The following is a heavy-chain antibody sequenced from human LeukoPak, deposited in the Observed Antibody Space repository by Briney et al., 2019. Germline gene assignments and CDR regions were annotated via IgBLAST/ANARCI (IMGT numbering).Heavy chain of an antibody. Sequence: GGSLRLSCAASGFSFSTYWMHWVRQAPGKGLVWVANINTDGSRINYADSVKGRFTISRDNSKNTLYLQMNSLRAEDTAVYYCARDGPGRVSPDYWGQGTLVTVSS. CDR2: INTDGSRI. D-gene: IGHD6-13*01. J-gene: IGHJ4*02. CDR1: GFSFSTYW. V-gene: IGHV3-74*01. CDR3: ARDGPGRVSPDY.